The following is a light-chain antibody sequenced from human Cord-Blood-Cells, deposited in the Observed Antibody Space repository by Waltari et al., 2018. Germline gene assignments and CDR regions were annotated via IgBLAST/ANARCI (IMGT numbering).Light chain of an antibody. V-gene: IGKV1-5*03. J-gene: IGKJ2*03. CDR3: QQYNSYSS. CDR2: KAS. CDR1: QSISSW. Sequence: DIQMTQSPSPLSASVGDRVTITCRASQSISSWLAWYQQKPGKAPKLPIYKASSLESGVPSRFSGSGSGTEFTLTISSLQPDDFATYYCQQYNSYSSFGQGTKLEIK.